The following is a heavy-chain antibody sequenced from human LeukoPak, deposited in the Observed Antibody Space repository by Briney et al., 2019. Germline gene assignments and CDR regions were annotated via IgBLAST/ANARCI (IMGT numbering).Heavy chain of an antibody. V-gene: IGHV3-23*01. D-gene: IGHD6-13*01. CDR1: GFTFSSYA. CDR2: ISGSGDST. J-gene: IGHJ4*02. Sequence: GGSLRLSCAASGFTFSSYAMSWVRQAPGKGLEWVSAISGSGDSTYYGDSVKGRVTISRDNSKNTLYLQMNSLRAEDTAVYYCAKTRPLDSSSWSHGDYWGQGTLVTVSS. CDR3: AKTRPLDSSSWSHGDY.